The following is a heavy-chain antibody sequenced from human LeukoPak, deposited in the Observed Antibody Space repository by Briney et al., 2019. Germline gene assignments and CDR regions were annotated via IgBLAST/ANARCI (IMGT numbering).Heavy chain of an antibody. CDR1: GGSISSYY. Sequence: SETLSLTCTVSGGSISSYYWSWIRQPPGKGMEWIGYIYYSGSTNYNPSLKSRVTISVDTSKNQFSLKLSSVTAADTAVYYCARFSSSWSYFDYWGQGILVTVSS. J-gene: IGHJ4*02. V-gene: IGHV4-59*01. CDR2: IYYSGST. D-gene: IGHD6-13*01. CDR3: ARFSSSWSYFDY.